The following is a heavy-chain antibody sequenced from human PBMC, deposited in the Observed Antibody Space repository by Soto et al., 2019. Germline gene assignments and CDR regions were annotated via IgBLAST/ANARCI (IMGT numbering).Heavy chain of an antibody. CDR1: GYTFTSYD. V-gene: IGHV1-8*01. Sequence: GASVKVSCKASGYTFTSYDINWVRQATGQGLEWMGWMNPNSGNTGYAQKFQGRVTMTRNTSISTAYMELSSLRSEDTAVYYCARDRRITIFGVVRDYFDYWGQGTLVTVSS. CDR3: ARDRRITIFGVVRDYFDY. J-gene: IGHJ4*02. D-gene: IGHD3-3*01. CDR2: MNPNSGNT.